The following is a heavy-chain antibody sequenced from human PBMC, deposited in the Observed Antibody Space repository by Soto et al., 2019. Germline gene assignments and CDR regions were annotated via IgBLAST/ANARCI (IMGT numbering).Heavy chain of an antibody. J-gene: IGHJ6*02. CDR2: MNPNSGNT. CDR3: ARGQLMVYATIYYYYYGMDV. V-gene: IGHV1-8*02. CDR1: VYSFTTYW. D-gene: IGHD2-8*01. Sequence: PGESLKISCKGSVYSFTTYWINWVRQATGQGLEWMGWMNPNSGNTGYAQKFQGRVTMTRNTSISTAYMELSSLRSEDTAVYYCARGQLMVYATIYYYYYGMDVWGQGTTVTVSS.